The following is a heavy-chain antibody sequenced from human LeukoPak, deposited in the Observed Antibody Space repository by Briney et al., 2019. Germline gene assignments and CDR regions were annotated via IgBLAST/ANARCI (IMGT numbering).Heavy chain of an antibody. CDR3: ARGSGWPDYYYYMDV. V-gene: IGHV4-61*10. J-gene: IGHJ6*03. CDR2: IYYSGST. Sequence: SETLSLTCTVSGASLSSGSYYWSWIRQPAGKGLEWIGYIYYSGSTNYNPSLKSRVTILVETSKNQFSLKLSSVTAADTAVYYCARGSGWPDYYYYMDVWGKGTTVTISS. D-gene: IGHD6-19*01. CDR1: GASLSSGSYY.